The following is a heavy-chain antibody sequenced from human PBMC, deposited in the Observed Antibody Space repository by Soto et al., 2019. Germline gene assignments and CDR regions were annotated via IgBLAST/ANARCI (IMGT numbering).Heavy chain of an antibody. J-gene: IGHJ5*01. Sequence: EVQLLESGGGLVQPGGSLRLSCAASGLTFSSYAMTWVRQAPGKGLEWVSGISGSGGSTYYVDSAKGRFTISRDNSKNTLYLQMNSLRVEDTAVYYCAKDAMGTTGKINWFDFWGQGTLVTVSS. CDR2: ISGSGGST. CDR3: AKDAMGTTGKINWFDF. D-gene: IGHD4-17*01. V-gene: IGHV3-23*01. CDR1: GLTFSSYA.